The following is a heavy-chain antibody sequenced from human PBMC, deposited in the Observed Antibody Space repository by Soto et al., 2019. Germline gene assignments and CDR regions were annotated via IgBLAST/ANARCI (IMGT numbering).Heavy chain of an antibody. CDR3: ARDHGGGQQLFWH. Sequence: TSETLSLTCTVSGGSISSYYWSWIRQPPGKGLEWIGYIYYSGSTNYNPSLKSRVTISVDTSKNQFSLKLSSVTAADTAVYYCARDHGGGQQLFWHWGQGTLVTVSS. CDR2: IYYSGST. V-gene: IGHV4-59*01. J-gene: IGHJ4*02. D-gene: IGHD6-13*01. CDR1: GGSISSYY.